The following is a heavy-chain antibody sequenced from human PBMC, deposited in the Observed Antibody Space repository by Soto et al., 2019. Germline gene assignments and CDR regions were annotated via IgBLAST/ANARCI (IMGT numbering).Heavy chain of an antibody. CDR3: ARGQLVWYGDLTPYYRDMDV. V-gene: IGHV4-34*01. D-gene: IGHD3-10*01. J-gene: IGHJ6*02. CDR1: GGSFDDFY. Sequence: SETLSLTCAFYGGSFDDFYWSWVRQSPGKGLEWIGEISHDGGTNYSPSLASRISISADTSKNQFSLHLKSVTAADTGLYYCARGQLVWYGDLTPYYRDMDVWGQGTTVTVS. CDR2: ISHDGGT.